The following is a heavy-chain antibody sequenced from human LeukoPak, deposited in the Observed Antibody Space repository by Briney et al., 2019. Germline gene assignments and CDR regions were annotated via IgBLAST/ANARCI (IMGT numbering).Heavy chain of an antibody. Sequence: SETLSLTCTVSGGSINSGGYYRSWIRQHPGKGLEWIGYIYYSGSTYYNPSLKSRVTISVDTSKNQFSLKLSSVTAADTAVYYCARDTEATGLFDPWGQGTLVTVSS. J-gene: IGHJ5*02. V-gene: IGHV4-31*03. CDR3: ARDTEATGLFDP. CDR2: IYYSGST. D-gene: IGHD1-14*01. CDR1: GGSINSGGYY.